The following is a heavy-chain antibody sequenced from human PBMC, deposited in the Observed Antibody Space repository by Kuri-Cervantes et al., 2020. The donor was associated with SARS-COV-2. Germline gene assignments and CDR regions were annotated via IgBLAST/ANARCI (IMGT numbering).Heavy chain of an antibody. CDR1: GFTVSSNY. J-gene: IGHJ4*02. CDR3: ARMYYYDSEALDY. CDR2: IYSGGST. D-gene: IGHD3-22*01. Sequence: GGSLRLSCAASGFTVSSNYMSWVRQAPGKGLGWVSVIYSGGSTYYADSVKGRFTISRDNSKNTLYLQMNSLRAEDTAVYYCARMYYYDSEALDYWGQGTLVTVSS. V-gene: IGHV3-66*01.